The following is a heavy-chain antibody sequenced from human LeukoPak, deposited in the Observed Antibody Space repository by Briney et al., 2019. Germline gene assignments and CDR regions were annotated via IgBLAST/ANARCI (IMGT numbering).Heavy chain of an antibody. V-gene: IGHV3-43*01. J-gene: IGHJ4*02. Sequence: GGSLRLSCAASGFTFDDYTMHWVRQAPGKGLEWVSLISWDGGSTYYADSVKGRFTISRDNSKNSLYLQMNSLRTEDTALYYCANGRGGYWGQGTLVTVSS. CDR3: ANGRGGY. CDR1: GFTFDDYT. CDR2: ISWDGGST. D-gene: IGHD3-10*01.